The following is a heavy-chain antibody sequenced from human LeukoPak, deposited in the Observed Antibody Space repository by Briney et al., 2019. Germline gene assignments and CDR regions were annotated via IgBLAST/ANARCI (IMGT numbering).Heavy chain of an antibody. Sequence: SETLSLTCTVSGGSISSNSYYWSWIRQPAGKGLEWIGRIYTSGSIIYNPSLKSRVTISVDTSKNQFSLKLSSVTAADTAVYYCARHSNDYVWGSYAYYFDYWGQGTLVTVSS. J-gene: IGHJ4*02. CDR2: IYTSGSI. V-gene: IGHV4-61*02. CDR3: ARHSNDYVWGSYAYYFDY. CDR1: GGSISSNSYY. D-gene: IGHD3-16*01.